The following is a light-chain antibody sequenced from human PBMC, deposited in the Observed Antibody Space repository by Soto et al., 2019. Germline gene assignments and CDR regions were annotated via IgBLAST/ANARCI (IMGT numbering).Light chain of an antibody. V-gene: IGKV1-8*01. CDR1: QGISSY. J-gene: IGKJ1*01. CDR2: AAS. Sequence: AIRMTQSPSSFSASTGDRVTITCRARQGISSYLAWYQQKPGKAPKLLLYAASTFQSGVPSRFSGSGSGTHFTLTISCLQAADFATYYCQQYYSYPRTFGQGTKVQIK. CDR3: QQYYSYPRT.